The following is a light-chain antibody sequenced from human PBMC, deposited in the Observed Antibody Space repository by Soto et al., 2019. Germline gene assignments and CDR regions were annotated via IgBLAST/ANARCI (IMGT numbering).Light chain of an antibody. V-gene: IGKV3-20*01. CDR2: GAS. CDR3: QQRASSTWT. J-gene: IGKJ1*01. CDR1: QSVSTSF. Sequence: EIVLTQSPGTLSLSPGERATLSCRASQSVSTSFLAWYQQKPGQAPRLLIYGASSRATGIPDRFSGSGSGTDFTLTISRLEPEDFAVYYCQQRASSTWTFGQGTRVEIK.